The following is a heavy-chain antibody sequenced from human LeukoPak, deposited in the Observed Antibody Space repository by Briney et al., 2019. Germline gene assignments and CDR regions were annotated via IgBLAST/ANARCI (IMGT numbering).Heavy chain of an antibody. J-gene: IGHJ6*02. CDR2: IWYDGSNK. V-gene: IGHV3-33*01. Sequence: GGSLRLSCAASGFTFISYGMHWVRQAPGKGLEWVAVIWYDGSNKYYADSVKGRFTISRDNSKNTLYLQMNSLRPEDTAVYYCARDRVYSGGYYYYYGMDVWGQGTTVTVSS. D-gene: IGHD1-26*01. CDR3: ARDRVYSGGYYYYYGMDV. CDR1: GFTFISYG.